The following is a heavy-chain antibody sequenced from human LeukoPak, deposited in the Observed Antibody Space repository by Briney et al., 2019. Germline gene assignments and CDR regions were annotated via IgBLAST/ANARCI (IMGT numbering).Heavy chain of an antibody. Sequence: PSETLSSTRSVSGDAVRNDFYYWGWIRQPPGKGLEWVACLSHAGSTWYNPSLESRLSISVDTSKNQFSLKFSSVTAADTALCWCARHNAPRLVGFDFWGGGTLVSVLS. CDR3: ARHNAPRLVGFDF. V-gene: IGHV4-39*01. CDR1: GDAVRNDFYY. D-gene: IGHD6-6*01. CDR2: LSHAGST. J-gene: IGHJ4*02.